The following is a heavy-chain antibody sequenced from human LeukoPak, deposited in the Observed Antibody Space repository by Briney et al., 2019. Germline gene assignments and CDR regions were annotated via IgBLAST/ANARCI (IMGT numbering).Heavy chain of an antibody. Sequence: GGSLRLSCTVSGFTFNSYTMNWVRQAPGKGLEWVSSISSGRSYRYYADSVKGRFTISRDNAENSLFLQMDSLRAEDTALYYCARDSERRDGFSLFFFDYWGRGTLVTVSS. CDR2: ISSGRSYR. V-gene: IGHV3-21*01. D-gene: IGHD5-24*01. J-gene: IGHJ4*02. CDR3: ARDSERRDGFSLFFFDY. CDR1: GFTFNSYT.